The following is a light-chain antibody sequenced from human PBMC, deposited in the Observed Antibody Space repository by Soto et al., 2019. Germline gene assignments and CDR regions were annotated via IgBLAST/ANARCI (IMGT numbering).Light chain of an antibody. Sequence: EIVMTQSPATLSVSPGERATLSCRASQSVRSNLAWYQQKPGQSPRLLIYGASTRATGIPARFSGSGSGTQFTLTISSLQSEDFATYYCQQYNSYPYTFGQGTKLEIK. V-gene: IGKV3-15*01. CDR3: QQYNSYPYT. CDR2: GAS. J-gene: IGKJ2*01. CDR1: QSVRSN.